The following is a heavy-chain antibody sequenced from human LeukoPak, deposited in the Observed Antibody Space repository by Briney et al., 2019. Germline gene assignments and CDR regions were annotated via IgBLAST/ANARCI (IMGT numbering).Heavy chain of an antibody. D-gene: IGHD3-9*01. Sequence: ASVKVSCKASGYTFTSYDINWVRQATGQGLEWMGWMNPNSGGTNYAQKFQGRVTMTRDTSISTAYMELSRLRSEDTAVYYCARDLADILTGYRYYYMDVWGKGTTVTISS. CDR3: ARDLADILTGYRYYYMDV. J-gene: IGHJ6*03. V-gene: IGHV1-2*02. CDR2: MNPNSGGT. CDR1: GYTFTSYD.